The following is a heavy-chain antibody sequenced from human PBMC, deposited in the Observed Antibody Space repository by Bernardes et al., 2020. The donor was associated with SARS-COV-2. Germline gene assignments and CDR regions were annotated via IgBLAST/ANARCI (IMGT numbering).Heavy chain of an antibody. D-gene: IGHD1-26*01. CDR1: GYTFVAYY. J-gene: IGHJ4*02. CDR3: VGQHSENPH. CDR2: INPLSGAT. V-gene: IGHV1-2*02. Sequence: ASVKVSCQASGYTFVAYYMHWVRQAPGQGLEWLGRINPLSGATNYAQNFQGRITLTRDTSVNTAFLELKRLRTGDTALYFCVGQHSENPHWGQGTLVTVSS.